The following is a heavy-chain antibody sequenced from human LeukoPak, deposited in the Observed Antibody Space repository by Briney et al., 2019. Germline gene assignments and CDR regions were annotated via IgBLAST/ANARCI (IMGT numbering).Heavy chain of an antibody. CDR3: ARDHYDSSGYEGDY. J-gene: IGHJ4*02. V-gene: IGHV1-2*02. CDR2: VNPNNGDT. Sequence: GASVKVSCKASGYTFTGYHMHWVRQAPGQGLEWVGWVNPNNGDTKYAQKFQGRVTMTRDTSISTGHMELSRLRSDDTAVYYCARDHYDSSGYEGDYWGQGTLVTVSS. D-gene: IGHD3-22*01. CDR1: GYTFTGYH.